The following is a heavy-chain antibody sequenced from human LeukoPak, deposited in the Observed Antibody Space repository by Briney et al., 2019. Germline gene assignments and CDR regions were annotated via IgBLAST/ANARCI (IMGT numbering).Heavy chain of an antibody. CDR1: GGSFSGYY. V-gene: IGHV4-34*01. J-gene: IGHJ6*02. CDR2: INHGEST. D-gene: IGHD3-22*01. CDR3: ARGRTYYYDTSGYYPSIYYGMDV. Sequence: PSETLSLTCAVSGGSFSGYYWYWIRQPPGKGLEWIGEINHGESTNYNPSLKSRATLSVDTSKNQFSLKLTSVTAADTAVYYCARGRTYYYDTSGYYPSIYYGMDVWGQRTTVIVSS.